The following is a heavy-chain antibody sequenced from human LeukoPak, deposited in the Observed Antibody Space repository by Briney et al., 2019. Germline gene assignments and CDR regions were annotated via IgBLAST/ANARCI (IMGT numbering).Heavy chain of an antibody. Sequence: PGGSLRLSCAASGFTFSSYAMSWVRQAPGKGLEWVSAISGSGGSTYYADSVKGRFTISRDNSKNTLYLQMNSLRAEDTAVYYCAKVNYDDNYYYYYMDVWGKGTTVTVSS. CDR1: GFTFSSYA. CDR2: ISGSGGST. D-gene: IGHD3-3*01. J-gene: IGHJ6*03. CDR3: AKVNYDDNYYYYYMDV. V-gene: IGHV3-23*01.